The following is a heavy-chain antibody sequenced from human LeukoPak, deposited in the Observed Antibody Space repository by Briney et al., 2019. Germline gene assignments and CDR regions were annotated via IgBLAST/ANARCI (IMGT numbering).Heavy chain of an antibody. D-gene: IGHD4-4*01. V-gene: IGHV1-46*01. CDR2: INPSGGST. CDR3: ARDRPVNDYSNYGYIYYYGMDV. J-gene: IGHJ6*02. CDR1: GYTFTSYY. Sequence: GASVKVSCKASGYTFTSYYMHWVRQAPGQGLEWMGIINPSGGSTSYAQKFQGRVTMTRDTSTSTVYMELSSLRSEDTAVYYCARDRPVNDYSNYGYIYYYGMDVWGQGTTVTVSS.